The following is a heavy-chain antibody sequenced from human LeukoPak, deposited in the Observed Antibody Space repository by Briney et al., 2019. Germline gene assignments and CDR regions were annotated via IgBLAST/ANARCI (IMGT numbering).Heavy chain of an antibody. CDR3: AREVGIGYFDY. CDR1: GFTFSSYG. CDR2: ISGSGGST. V-gene: IGHV3-23*01. Sequence: GGSLRLSCAASGFTFSSYGMSWVRQAPGKGLEWVSAISGSGGSTYYADSVKGRFTISRDNAKNSLYLQMHNLRAEDTAVYYCAREVGIGYFDYWGQGTLVTVSS. D-gene: IGHD1-26*01. J-gene: IGHJ4*02.